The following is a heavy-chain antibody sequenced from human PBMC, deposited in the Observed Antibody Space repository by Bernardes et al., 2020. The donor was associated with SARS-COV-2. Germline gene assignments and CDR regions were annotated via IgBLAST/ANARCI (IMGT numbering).Heavy chain of an antibody. Sequence: TLSLTCSVSDDSISDFFWSWIRQPPGKGLEWIGEISYSGNSNYNPSLKRRVTIAVDASKKQFSLKVTSVTAADTAVYYCAGRGSGWTNDFFDMWGQGTMVTVSS. CDR3: AGRGSGWTNDFFDM. J-gene: IGHJ3*02. V-gene: IGHV4-59*08. CDR2: ISYSGNS. D-gene: IGHD6-19*01. CDR1: DDSISDFF.